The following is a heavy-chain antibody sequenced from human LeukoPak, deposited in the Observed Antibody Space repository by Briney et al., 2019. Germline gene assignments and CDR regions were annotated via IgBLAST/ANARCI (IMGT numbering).Heavy chain of an antibody. D-gene: IGHD3-22*01. J-gene: IGHJ4*02. V-gene: IGHV3-33*01. CDR2: IRDDGSNK. CDR3: ARAYYDSSGYSDY. CDR1: GFTLSSYG. Sequence: PRRSLRLSCAASGFTLSSYGMHWVRQAPGKGLEWAAAIRDDGSNKYYADSVTDPFTISRDNSKHTPYLQMNSLRAEDTAVYCCARAYYDSSGYSDYWGQGTLVTVSS.